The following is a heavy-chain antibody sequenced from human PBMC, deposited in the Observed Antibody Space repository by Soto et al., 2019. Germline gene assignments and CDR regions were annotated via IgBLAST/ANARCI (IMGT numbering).Heavy chain of an antibody. J-gene: IGHJ4*02. Sequence: QVQLGQSGAEVKKPGASVKVSCKASGYTFTSYDINWVRQATGQGLEWMGWMNPNRGNTGYAQKFQGRVTMTRNTSMSTAYMELSSLRSEDTAVYYCARGPYCSGGSCYAGYFDYWGQGTLVTVSS. CDR3: ARGPYCSGGSCYAGYFDY. CDR2: MNPNRGNT. CDR1: GYTFTSYD. V-gene: IGHV1-8*01. D-gene: IGHD2-15*01.